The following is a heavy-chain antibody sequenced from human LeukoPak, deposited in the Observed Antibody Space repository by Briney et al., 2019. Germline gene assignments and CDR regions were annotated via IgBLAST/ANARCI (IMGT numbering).Heavy chain of an antibody. CDR2: INHSGST. Sequence: PSETLSLTCAVYGGSFSGYYWSWIRQPPGKGLEWIGEINHSGSTNYNPSLKSRVTISVDTSKNQFSLKLSSVTAADTAVYYCARGEAVVTFDYWGQGTLVTVSS. V-gene: IGHV4-34*01. D-gene: IGHD2-21*02. J-gene: IGHJ4*02. CDR1: GGSFSGYY. CDR3: ARGEAVVTFDY.